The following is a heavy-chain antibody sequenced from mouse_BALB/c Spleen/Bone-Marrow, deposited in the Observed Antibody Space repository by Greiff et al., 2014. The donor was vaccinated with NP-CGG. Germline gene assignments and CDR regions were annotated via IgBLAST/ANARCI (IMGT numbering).Heavy chain of an antibody. Sequence: QVQLQQSGAELVRPGASVALSCKASGYTFTDYEMHWVKQTPVHGLEWIGAIDPETGGTAYNQKFKGKATLTADKSSSTAYMELRSLTSEDSAVYYCTRSLYGNYVMDFWGQGISVTVSS. V-gene: IGHV1-15*01. CDR2: IDPETGGT. D-gene: IGHD2-1*01. CDR1: GYTFTDYE. CDR3: TRSLYGNYVMDF. J-gene: IGHJ4*01.